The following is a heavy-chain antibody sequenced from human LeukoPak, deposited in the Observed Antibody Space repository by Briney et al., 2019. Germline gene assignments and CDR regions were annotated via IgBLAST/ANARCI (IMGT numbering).Heavy chain of an antibody. CDR3: ARVKCSSGVFDY. CDR1: GFTFSSYA. D-gene: IGHD6-19*01. J-gene: IGHJ4*02. V-gene: IGHV3-64*01. Sequence: GGSLRLSCAASGFTFSSYAMHWVRQAPGKGLEYVSAISSNGGSTYYANSVKGRFTISRDNSKNTLYLQMGSLRAEDMAVYYCARVKCSSGVFDYWGQGTLVTVSS. CDR2: ISSNGGST.